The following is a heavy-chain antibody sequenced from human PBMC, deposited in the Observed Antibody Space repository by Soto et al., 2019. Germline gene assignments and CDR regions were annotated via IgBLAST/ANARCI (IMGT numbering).Heavy chain of an antibody. D-gene: IGHD3-22*01. CDR3: ARVVRLDSSGYYYSYYFDY. CDR1: GGSISSGDYY. J-gene: IGHJ4*02. V-gene: IGHV4-30-4*01. CDR2: IYYSGST. Sequence: SETLSLTCTVSGGSISSGDYYWSWIRQPPGKGLEWIGYIYYSGSTYYNPSLKSRVTISVDTSKNQFSLKLSSVTAADTAVYYCARVVRLDSSGYYYSYYFDYWGQGTLVTVSS.